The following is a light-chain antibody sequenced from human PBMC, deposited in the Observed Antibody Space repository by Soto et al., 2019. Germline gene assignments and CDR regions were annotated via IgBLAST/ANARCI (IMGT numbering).Light chain of an antibody. CDR3: AAWDDSLNVYV. CDR2: YDD. Sequence: QAVVTQPPSVSEAPRQRVTISCSGSSSNIGNNAVNWYQQLPGKAPKLLIYYDDLLPSGVSDRFSGSKSGTSASLAISGLQSEDEADYYCAAWDDSLNVYVFGTGTKLTVL. J-gene: IGLJ1*01. CDR1: SSNIGNNA. V-gene: IGLV1-36*01.